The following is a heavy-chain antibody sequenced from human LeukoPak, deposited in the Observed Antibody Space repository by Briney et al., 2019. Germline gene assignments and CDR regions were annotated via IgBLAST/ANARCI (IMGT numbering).Heavy chain of an antibody. V-gene: IGHV4-59*01. CDR2: IYYSGST. D-gene: IGHD4-17*01. CDR3: ARVPVTTVTTDAFDI. J-gene: IGHJ3*02. Sequence: SETLSLTCTVSGGSISSYYWSWIRQPPGKGLEWIGYIYYSGSTNYNPSLKSRVTISVDTSKNQFSLKLSSVTAADTAVYYCARVPVTTVTTDAFDIWGQGTMVTVSS. CDR1: GGSISSYY.